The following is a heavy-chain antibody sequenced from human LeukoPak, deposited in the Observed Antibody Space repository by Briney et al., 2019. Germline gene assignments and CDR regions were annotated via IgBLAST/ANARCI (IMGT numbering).Heavy chain of an antibody. CDR2: INPDSGGT. V-gene: IGHV1-2*02. CDR1: GYTFTDYH. J-gene: IGHJ4*02. Sequence: ASVKVSCKASGYTFTDYHMHWVRQAPGLGLEWMGWINPDSGGTNYAQKFQGRVTMTRDTSISTVYMELSRLRSDDTAVYYCVRVDYGGFDYWGQGTLVTVSS. CDR3: VRVDYGGFDY. D-gene: IGHD4-23*01.